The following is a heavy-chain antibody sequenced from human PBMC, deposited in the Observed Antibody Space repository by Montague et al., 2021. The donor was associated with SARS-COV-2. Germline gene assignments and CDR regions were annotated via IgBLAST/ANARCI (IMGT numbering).Heavy chain of an antibody. CDR2: IYWDDDK. V-gene: IGHV2-5*02. CDR1: GSSLSTSGAG. J-gene: IGHJ4*02. CDR3: ANRHSITAAGCSGPFFDY. D-gene: IGHD6-13*01. Sequence: PALVKPTQTPTLTCTFSGSSLSTSGAGVSWIRQPPGKALEWLAFIYWDDDKRYTPSLKSRLTITKDTSKHQADLTMNNMDPVDTTTYYCANRHSITAAGCSGPFFDYWGQGTLVTVAS.